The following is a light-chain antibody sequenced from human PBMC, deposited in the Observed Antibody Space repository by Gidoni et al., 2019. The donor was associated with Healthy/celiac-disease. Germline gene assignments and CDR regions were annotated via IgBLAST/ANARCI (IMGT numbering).Light chain of an antibody. V-gene: IGLV2-23*01. J-gene: IGLJ3*02. CDR1: SSDVGSYNL. CDR3: CSYAGSSTWV. Sequence: QSALTQPASVSGSPGQSITISCTGTSSDVGSYNLVSLYQQHPGKAPKLMIYEGSKRPSGFSNRFSGSKSGNTASLTISGLQAEDEAGYYCCSYAGSSTWVFGGGTKLTVL. CDR2: EGS.